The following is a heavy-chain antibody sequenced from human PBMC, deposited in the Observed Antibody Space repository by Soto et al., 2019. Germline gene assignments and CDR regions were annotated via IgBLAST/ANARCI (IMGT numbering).Heavy chain of an antibody. Sequence: GSLRLSCAASGFTLSSYAMSWVRQTPGKGLEWVSTLSGSGGTTYYADSVKGQFTISRDNSKSTLYLQMNSLRAEDTAVYYCAKDRASYDSSGYYYYGYYYGMDVWGQGTTVTVSS. J-gene: IGHJ6*02. CDR1: GFTLSSYA. CDR3: AKDRASYDSSGYYYYGYYYGMDV. D-gene: IGHD3-22*01. V-gene: IGHV3-23*01. CDR2: LSGSGGTT.